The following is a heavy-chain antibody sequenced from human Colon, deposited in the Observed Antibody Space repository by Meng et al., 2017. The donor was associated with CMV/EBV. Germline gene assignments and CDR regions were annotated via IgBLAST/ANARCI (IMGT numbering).Heavy chain of an antibody. Sequence: QVQPQQWGAGVLKPSETLSLTCAVYGGSFSGYYWSWIRQPPGKGLEWIGEINHSGSTNYNPSLKSRVTISVDTSKNQFSLKLSPVTAADTAAYYCARGLYGSGRHQIDYWGQGTLVTVSS. CDR1: GGSFSGYY. CDR3: ARGLYGSGRHQIDY. CDR2: INHSGST. D-gene: IGHD3-10*01. V-gene: IGHV4-34*01. J-gene: IGHJ4*02.